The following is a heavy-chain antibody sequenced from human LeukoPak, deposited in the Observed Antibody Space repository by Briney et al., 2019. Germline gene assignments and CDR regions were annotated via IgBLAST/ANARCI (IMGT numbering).Heavy chain of an antibody. J-gene: IGHJ4*02. V-gene: IGHV4-4*02. Sequence: SETLSLTCAVSGGSVSSTNWWTWFRQPPGKGLEWIGQVHLDGRTNYNPSLTGRLTMSVDLYENHISLKLTSVTAADTAVYYCAREGGFYRPLDYSGQGTLVTVSS. CDR3: AREGGFYRPLDY. D-gene: IGHD3-3*01. CDR2: VHLDGRT. CDR1: GGSVSSTNW.